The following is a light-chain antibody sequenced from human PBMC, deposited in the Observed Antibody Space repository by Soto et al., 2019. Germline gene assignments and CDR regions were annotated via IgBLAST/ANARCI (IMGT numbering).Light chain of an antibody. CDR3: QQRSNWPLT. V-gene: IGKV3-11*01. J-gene: IGKJ4*01. Sequence: VLEQSPGTLPLSPEERATLSCRASQSVSSSYLAWYQQKPGQAPRLLIYDASNRATGIPARFSGSGSGTDFTLTISSLEPEDFAVYYCQQRSNWPLTSCGRANVDI. CDR1: QSVSSSY. CDR2: DAS.